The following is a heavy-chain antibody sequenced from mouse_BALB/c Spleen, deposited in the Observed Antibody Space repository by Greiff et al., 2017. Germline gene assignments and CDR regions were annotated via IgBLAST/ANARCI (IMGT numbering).Heavy chain of an antibody. V-gene: IGHV5-12-2*01. J-gene: IGHJ3*01. D-gene: IGHD2-4*01. CDR2: ISNGGGST. Sequence: EVKLVESGGGLVQPGGSLKLSCAASGFTFSSYTMSWVRQTPEKRLEWVAYISNGGGSTYYPDTVKGRFTISRDNAKNTLYLQMSSLKSEDTAMYYCARDYDGFAYWGQGTLVTVSA. CDR1: GFTFSSYT. CDR3: ARDYDGFAY.